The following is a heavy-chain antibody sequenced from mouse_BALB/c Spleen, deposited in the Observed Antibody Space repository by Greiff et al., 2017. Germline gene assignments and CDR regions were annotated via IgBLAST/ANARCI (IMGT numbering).Heavy chain of an antibody. CDR3: ARSVVADFDY. V-gene: IGHV1S56*01. Sequence: QVQLQQSGPELVKPGASVRISCKASGYTFTSYYIHWVKQRPGQGLEWIGWIYPGNVNTKYNEKFKGKATLTADKSSSTAYMQLSSLTSEDSAVYFCARSVVADFDYWGQGTTLTVSS. D-gene: IGHD1-1*01. CDR2: IYPGNVNT. CDR1: GYTFTSYY. J-gene: IGHJ2*01.